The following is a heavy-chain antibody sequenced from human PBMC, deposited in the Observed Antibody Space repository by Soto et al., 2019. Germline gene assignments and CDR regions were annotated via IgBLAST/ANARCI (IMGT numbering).Heavy chain of an antibody. D-gene: IGHD3-22*01. CDR3: ARHVDYYDSHVVDP. J-gene: IGHJ5*02. CDR2: IDPSDSYT. Sequence: GESLKISCKGSGYSFTSYWIGWVRQMPGKGLEWMGRIDPSDSYTYYSPSFQGHVTISADKSITTAFLQWSSLKASATAMYYCARHVDYYDSHVVDPWGQGTLVTVSS. CDR1: GYSFTSYW. V-gene: IGHV5-10-1*01.